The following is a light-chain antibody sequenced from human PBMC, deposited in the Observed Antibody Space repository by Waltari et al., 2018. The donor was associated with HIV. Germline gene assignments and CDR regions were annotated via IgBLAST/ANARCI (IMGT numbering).Light chain of an antibody. J-gene: IGLJ1*01. V-gene: IGLV2-23*02. CDR2: DVT. Sequence: QSALTQPASVSGSLGQSITISCTGTSSDVGAYNSVSCYHPHPGKAPKLMIYDVTKLSSGVSNRFAGSKSANTASLTIYGLQAEDEADYYCCSYAGSSTYVFGSGTKVTVL. CDR1: SSDVGAYNS. CDR3: CSYAGSSTYV.